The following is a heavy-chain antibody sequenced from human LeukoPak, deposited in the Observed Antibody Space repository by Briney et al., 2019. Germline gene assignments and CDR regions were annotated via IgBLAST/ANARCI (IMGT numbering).Heavy chain of an antibody. CDR2: IYYSGST. V-gene: IGHV4-59*08. D-gene: IGHD2-15*01. CDR3: ARHVPGYCSGGSCYSPFDY. J-gene: IGHJ4*02. Sequence: ASETLSLTCTVSGGSISSYYWSWIRQPPGKGLEWIRYIYYSGSTNYNPSLKSRVTISVDTSKNQFSLKLSSVTAADTAVYYCARHVPGYCSGGSCYSPFDYWGQGTLVTVSS. CDR1: GGSISSYY.